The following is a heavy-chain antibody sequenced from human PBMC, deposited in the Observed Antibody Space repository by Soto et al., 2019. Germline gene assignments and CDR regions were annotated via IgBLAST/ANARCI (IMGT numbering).Heavy chain of an antibody. CDR3: ARGAAYDAGAFDI. CDR1: GYTFTGYY. J-gene: IGHJ3*02. CDR2: INPNSGGT. Sequence: GASVKVSCKASGYTFTGYYMHWVRQAPGQGLEWMGWINPNSGGTNYAQKFQGWVTMTRDTSISTAYMELSRLRSDDTAVYYCARGAAYDAGAFDIWGQGTMVTV. V-gene: IGHV1-2*04. D-gene: IGHD5-12*01.